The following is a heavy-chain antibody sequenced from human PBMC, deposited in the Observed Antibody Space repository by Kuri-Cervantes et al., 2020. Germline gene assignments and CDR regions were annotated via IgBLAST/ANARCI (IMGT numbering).Heavy chain of an antibody. D-gene: IGHD4-11*01. CDR2: ISGSGGST. J-gene: IGHJ6*02. CDR1: GFTFSSYA. CDR3: AREGYSNHLSGMDV. V-gene: IGHV3-23*01. Sequence: GESLKISCAASGFTFSSYAMSWVRQAPGKGLEWVSAISGSGGSTYYADSVKGRFTISRDNSKNTLYLQMNSLRAEDTAVYYCAREGYSNHLSGMDVWGQGTTVTVSS.